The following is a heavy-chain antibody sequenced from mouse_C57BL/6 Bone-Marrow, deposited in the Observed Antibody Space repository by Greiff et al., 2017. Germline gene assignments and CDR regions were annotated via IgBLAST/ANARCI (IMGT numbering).Heavy chain of an antibody. CDR3: ARDYSNYGGFAY. CDR1: GYTFTSYW. D-gene: IGHD2-5*01. Sequence: QVQLQQPGAELVKPGASVKMSCKASGYTFTSYWITWVKQRPGQGLEWIGDIYPGSGSTNYNEKFKSKATLTVDTSSSTAYMQLSSLTSEDSAVYYCARDYSNYGGFAYWDQGTLVTVSA. CDR2: IYPGSGST. J-gene: IGHJ3*01. V-gene: IGHV1-55*01.